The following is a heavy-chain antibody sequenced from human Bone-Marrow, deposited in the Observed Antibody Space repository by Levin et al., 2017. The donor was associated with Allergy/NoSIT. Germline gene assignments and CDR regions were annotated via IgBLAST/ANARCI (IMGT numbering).Heavy chain of an antibody. Sequence: KASETLSLTCAASGFSFSNYSMNWVRQAPGKGLEWVSSISGSSRKIFYADSVKGRFTISRDNVKKSLYLQMNSLRAEDTAVYYCATTGVLVGVKWFDPWGQGTLVTVSS. J-gene: IGHJ5*02. V-gene: IGHV3-21*01. D-gene: IGHD2-8*02. CDR1: GFSFSNYS. CDR2: ISGSSRKI. CDR3: ATTGVLVGVKWFDP.